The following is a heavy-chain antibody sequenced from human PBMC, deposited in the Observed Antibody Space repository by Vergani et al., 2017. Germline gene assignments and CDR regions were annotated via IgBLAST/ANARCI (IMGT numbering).Heavy chain of an antibody. D-gene: IGHD2-15*01. CDR2: IWYDGSNK. CDR3: ARSTPLGWFDP. J-gene: IGHJ5*02. V-gene: IGHV3-33*01. Sequence: QVQLVESGGGVGQPGRSLRLSCAASGCTFSSYGMHWVRQAPGKGLELVAVIWYDGSNKYYADSVKGRFTISRDNSKNTLYLQMNSLRAEDTAVYSCARSTPLGWFDPWGQGTLVTVSS. CDR1: GCTFSSYG.